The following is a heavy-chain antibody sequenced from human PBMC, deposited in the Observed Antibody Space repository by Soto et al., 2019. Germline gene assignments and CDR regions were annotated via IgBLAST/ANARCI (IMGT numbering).Heavy chain of an antibody. Sequence: GGSLRLSCVASGFTFSKSWMNWVRQAPGKGLQWVANINQDGSKKSYVDSVKGRFTISRDNARNSLFLQMDSLGVDDTAVYFCSRPYSSSRYFDPWGQGTLVTVSS. CDR1: GFTFSKSW. J-gene: IGHJ5*02. CDR3: SRPYSSSRYFDP. CDR2: INQDGSKK. D-gene: IGHD6-13*01. V-gene: IGHV3-7*01.